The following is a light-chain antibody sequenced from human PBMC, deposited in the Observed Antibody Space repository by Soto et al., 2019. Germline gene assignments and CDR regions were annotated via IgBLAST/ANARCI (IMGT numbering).Light chain of an antibody. CDR2: KAS. Sequence: DIQMTQSPSTLSASVGDRVTITCRASQGISSWLAWYQQKPGKAPKLLIYKASTLESGVPSRFSGSGSGTEFTLTISSLQPDDFATYYCQQYNSYWTFGQGTKVDIK. J-gene: IGKJ1*01. CDR1: QGISSW. V-gene: IGKV1-5*03. CDR3: QQYNSYWT.